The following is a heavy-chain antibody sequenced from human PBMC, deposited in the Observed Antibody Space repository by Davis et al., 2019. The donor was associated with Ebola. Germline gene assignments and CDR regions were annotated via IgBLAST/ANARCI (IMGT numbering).Heavy chain of an antibody. D-gene: IGHD1-26*01. CDR2: IYPGKSDT. V-gene: IGHV5-51*01. J-gene: IGHJ3*02. CDR1: W. CDR3: ARRGAGGAFDI. Sequence: WGGWVRQLPGKGLEWMAIIYPGKSDTRYSPPSQGQVTISVDKSIRTAYLQWSSQKASDTAMYSCARRGAGGAFDIWGQGTMVTVSS.